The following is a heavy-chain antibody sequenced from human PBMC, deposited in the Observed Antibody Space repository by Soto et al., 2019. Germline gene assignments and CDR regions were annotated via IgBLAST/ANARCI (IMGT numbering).Heavy chain of an antibody. CDR1: GGSISSGDYY. J-gene: IGHJ4*02. D-gene: IGHD6-19*01. CDR2: IYYSGST. CDR3: ASAAVTGTAGLDF. Sequence: SETLSLTCTVSGGSISSGDYYWSWIRQPPGKGLEWIGYIYYSGSTYYNPSLKSRVTISVDTSKNQFSLKLSSVTAADTAVYYCASAAVTGTAGLDFWGQGTQVTVSS. V-gene: IGHV4-30-4*01.